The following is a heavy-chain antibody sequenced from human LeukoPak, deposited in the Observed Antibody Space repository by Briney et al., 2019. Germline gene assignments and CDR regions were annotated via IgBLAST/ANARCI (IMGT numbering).Heavy chain of an antibody. V-gene: IGHV4-34*01. CDR1: GGSFSGYY. J-gene: IGHJ6*02. CDR2: INHSGST. Sequence: SETLSLTCAVYGGSFSGYYWSWIRQPPGKGLEWIGEINHSGSTNYNPSLKSRVTISVDTSKNQISLKLGPVTAADTAVYYCARDHPLPDVWGQGTTVTVSS. CDR3: ARDHPLPDV.